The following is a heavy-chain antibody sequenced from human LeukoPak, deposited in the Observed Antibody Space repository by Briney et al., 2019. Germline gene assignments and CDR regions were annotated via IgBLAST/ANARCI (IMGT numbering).Heavy chain of an antibody. CDR2: ISSSSTTI. Sequence: GGSLRLSCAASGFTFSSYSMNWVRQAPGKGPEWLSYISSSSTTIHYADSVKGRITTSRDNAKNSLYLQMNSLRDEDTAVYYCAKEDGDGYNSDFYYFDNWGQGTLVTVPS. J-gene: IGHJ4*02. CDR3: AKEDGDGYNSDFYYFDN. CDR1: GFTFSSYS. D-gene: IGHD5-24*01. V-gene: IGHV3-48*02.